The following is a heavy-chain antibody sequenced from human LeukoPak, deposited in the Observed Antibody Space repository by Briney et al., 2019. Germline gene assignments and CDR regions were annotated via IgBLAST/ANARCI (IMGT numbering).Heavy chain of an antibody. CDR3: AREGYYDSSGTKGAFDI. V-gene: IGHV3-48*03. J-gene: IGHJ3*02. Sequence: GGSLRLSCAASGFTFSSYEMNWVRQAPGKGLEWVSYISSSGSTIYYADSVKGRFTISRDNAKNSLYLQMNSLRAEDTAVYYCAREGYYDSSGTKGAFDIWGQGTMVTVSS. CDR1: GFTFSSYE. D-gene: IGHD3-22*01. CDR2: ISSSGSTI.